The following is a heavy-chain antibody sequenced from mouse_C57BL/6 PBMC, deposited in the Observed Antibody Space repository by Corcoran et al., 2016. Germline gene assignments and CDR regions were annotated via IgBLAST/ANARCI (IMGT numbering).Heavy chain of an antibody. V-gene: IGHV3-6*01. CDR3: AMSCYGAMDY. CDR2: ISYDGSN. D-gene: IGHD1-1*01. Sequence: DVQLQESGPGLVKPSQSLSLTCSVTGYSITSGYYWNWIRRFPGNKLEWMGYISYDGSNNYNPSLKNRISITRDTSKNQFFLKLNSVTTEDTATYYCAMSCYGAMDYWGQGTSVTGCS. J-gene: IGHJ4*01. CDR1: GYSITSGYY.